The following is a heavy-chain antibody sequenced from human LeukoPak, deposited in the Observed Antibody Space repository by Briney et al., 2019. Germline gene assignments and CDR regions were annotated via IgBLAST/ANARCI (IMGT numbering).Heavy chain of an antibody. CDR2: IGGSGTTT. CDR3: SKDRRTNSYNPFHD. J-gene: IGHJ4*02. D-gene: IGHD5-24*01. V-gene: IGHV3-23*01. Sequence: GGSLRLSCAASGFTFNYYAVSWVRQAPGKGLEWVSGIGGSGTTTYYADSVKGRFTISRDNSKNTLYLYMNSLRAQDTAIYYCSKDRRTNSYNPFHDWGQGTLVTVSS. CDR1: GFTFNYYA.